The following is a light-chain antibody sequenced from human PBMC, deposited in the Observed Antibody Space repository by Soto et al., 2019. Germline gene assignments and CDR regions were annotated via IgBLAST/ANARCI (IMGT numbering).Light chain of an antibody. CDR1: QSILYSSNNKNY. CDR2: WAS. CDR3: QQYYTTPA. V-gene: IGKV4-1*01. J-gene: IGKJ1*01. Sequence: DIVMTQSPDSLAVSVGERAAINCRSSQSILYSSNNKNYLAWYQHKPGQPPKLLINWASTRESGVPDRFSGSGSGTDFTLTISSLQAEDVAVYYCQQYYTTPAFGQGTKVDIK.